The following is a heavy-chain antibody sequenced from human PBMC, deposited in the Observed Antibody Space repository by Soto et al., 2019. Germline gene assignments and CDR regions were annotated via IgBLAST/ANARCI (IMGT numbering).Heavy chain of an antibody. CDR1: GFTVSSNY. J-gene: IGHJ6*03. Sequence: EVQLVESGGGLVQPGGSLRLSCAASGFTVSSNYMSWVRQAPGKGLEWVSVIYSGGSTYYADSVKGRFTISRLNSKNTLYLQMNSLRAEDTAVYYCAREDCSGGSCYSGYYYYMDVWGKGTTVTVSS. CDR2: IYSGGST. D-gene: IGHD2-15*01. V-gene: IGHV3-53*04. CDR3: AREDCSGGSCYSGYYYYMDV.